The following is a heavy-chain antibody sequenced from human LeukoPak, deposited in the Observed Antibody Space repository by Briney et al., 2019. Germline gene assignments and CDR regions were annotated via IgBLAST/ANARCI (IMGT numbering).Heavy chain of an antibody. J-gene: IGHJ4*02. CDR1: GFTFSSYS. Sequence: GGSLRLSCAASGFTFSSYSMNWVRQAPGKGLEWVSYISSSSSTIYYADSVKGRFTISRDNSKNTLYLQMNSLRAEDTAVYYCARGTVTTPLDYWGQGTLVTVSS. V-gene: IGHV3-48*01. D-gene: IGHD4-17*01. CDR3: ARGTVTTPLDY. CDR2: ISSSSSTI.